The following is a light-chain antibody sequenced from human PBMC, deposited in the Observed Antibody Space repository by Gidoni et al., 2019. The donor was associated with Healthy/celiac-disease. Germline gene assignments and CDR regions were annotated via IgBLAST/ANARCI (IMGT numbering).Light chain of an antibody. CDR2: WAS. V-gene: IGKV4-1*01. CDR3: QQYYSTPYT. J-gene: IGKJ2*01. Sequence: DIGRTQSPDSLAVSLGERATINCKSSQSVVYSSNNKNYLAWYQQKPGQPPKLLIYWASTRASAVPARFSGSGSGTDFTLTISSLQAEDVAVYYCQQYYSTPYTFGQGTKLEIK. CDR1: QSVVYSSNNKNY.